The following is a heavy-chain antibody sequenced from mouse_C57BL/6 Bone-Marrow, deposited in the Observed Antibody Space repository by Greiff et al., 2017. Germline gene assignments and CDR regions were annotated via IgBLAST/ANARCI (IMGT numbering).Heavy chain of an antibody. V-gene: IGHV1-64*01. Sequence: VQLQQPGAELVKPGASVKLSCKASGYTFTSYWMHWVKQRPGQGLEWIGMIHPNSGSTNYNEKFKSKATLTVDKSSSTAYMQLSSLTSEDSAVYYCARGGQLGRGFAYWGQGTLVTVSA. CDR2: IHPNSGST. J-gene: IGHJ3*01. CDR1: GYTFTSYW. CDR3: ARGGQLGRGFAY. D-gene: IGHD4-1*02.